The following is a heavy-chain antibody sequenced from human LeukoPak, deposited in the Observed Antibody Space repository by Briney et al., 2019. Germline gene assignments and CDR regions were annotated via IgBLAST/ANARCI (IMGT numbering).Heavy chain of an antibody. V-gene: IGHV3-23*01. CDR2: ISGTGGST. CDR1: AFTFRSYA. CDR3: AKESPDSSRGWYYFDY. J-gene: IGHJ4*02. Sequence: TGGSLRLSCAASAFTFRSYAMSWVRQAPGKGLEWVSGISGTGGSTYYADSVKGRFTISRDNSKNTLYLQMNSLRAEDTAVYYCAKESPDSSRGWYYFDYWGQGTLVTASS. D-gene: IGHD6-13*01.